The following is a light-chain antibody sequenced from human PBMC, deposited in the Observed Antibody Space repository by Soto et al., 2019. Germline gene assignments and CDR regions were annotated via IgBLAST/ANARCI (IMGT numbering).Light chain of an antibody. Sequence: DLQMTQAPSSLSAFVGDRVTITCRASQSVSIYLNWYQQKPEKTPKILIIDAASIETGVPSRFSGSGSGTDFTLTISNLQPDDVATYYYQKYNSAPLTFGGGTKVDIK. V-gene: IGKV1-39*01. CDR2: DAA. CDR3: QKYNSAPLT. J-gene: IGKJ4*01. CDR1: QSVSIY.